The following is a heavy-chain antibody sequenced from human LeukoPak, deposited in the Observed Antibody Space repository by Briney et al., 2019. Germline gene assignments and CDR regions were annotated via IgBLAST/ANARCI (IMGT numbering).Heavy chain of an antibody. CDR1: GFTVSSNY. CDR2: IYSGGNT. V-gene: IGHV3-53*01. CDR3: ARGAVAYYYFDN. D-gene: IGHD6-19*01. Sequence: GGSLRLSCAASGFTVSSNYISWVRQAPGKGLEWVSVIYSGGNTYYADSVKGRFTISRDNSKNTLYLQMNSLRAEDTAVYYCARGAVAYYYFDNWGQGTLVTVSS. J-gene: IGHJ4*02.